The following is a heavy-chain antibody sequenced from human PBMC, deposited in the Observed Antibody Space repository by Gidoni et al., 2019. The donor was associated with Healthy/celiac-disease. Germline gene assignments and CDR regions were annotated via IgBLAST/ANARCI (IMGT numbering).Heavy chain of an antibody. Sequence: EVQLLESGGGLVQPGGSLRLYCAASGFTLSSYAMSWVRQAPGKGLVWVSAISGIGGSTYYADSVKGRFTISRDNSKNTLYLQMNSLRAEDTAVYYCAKRPWELLGLSWFDPWGQGTLVTVSS. V-gene: IGHV3-23*01. CDR3: AKRPWELLGLSWFDP. CDR1: GFTLSSYA. CDR2: ISGIGGST. J-gene: IGHJ5*02. D-gene: IGHD1-26*01.